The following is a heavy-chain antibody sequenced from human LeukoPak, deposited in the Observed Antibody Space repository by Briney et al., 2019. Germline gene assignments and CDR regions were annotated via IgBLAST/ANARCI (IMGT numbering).Heavy chain of an antibody. V-gene: IGHV3-9*01. D-gene: IGHD2-2*01. Sequence: GGSLRLPCAASGFTFDDYAMHWVRQAPGKGLEWVSGISWNSGSIGYADSVKGRFTISRDNAKNSLYLQMNSLRAEDTALYYCAKDLGYCSSTSCHSGYFDYWGQGTLVTVSS. CDR2: ISWNSGSI. CDR1: GFTFDDYA. CDR3: AKDLGYCSSTSCHSGYFDY. J-gene: IGHJ4*02.